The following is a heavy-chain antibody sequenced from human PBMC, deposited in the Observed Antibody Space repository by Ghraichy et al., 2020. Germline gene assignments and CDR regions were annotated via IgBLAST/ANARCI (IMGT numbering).Heavy chain of an antibody. Sequence: GGSLRLSCAASGFTFSYAWMSWVRQAPGKGLEWVGRIKNNIEGGTTDYAAPVKGRFSISRDDSKDMVYLQMNSLKTEDTAVYYCTTDLDYGDYWFAPWGQGTAVIVSS. CDR1: GFTFSYAW. V-gene: IGHV3-15*01. CDR3: TTDLDYGDYWFAP. J-gene: IGHJ5*02. CDR2: IKNNIEGGTT. D-gene: IGHD4-17*01.